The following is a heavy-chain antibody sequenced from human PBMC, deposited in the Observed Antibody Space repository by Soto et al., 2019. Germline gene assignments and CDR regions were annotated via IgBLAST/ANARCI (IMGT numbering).Heavy chain of an antibody. CDR3: AKPGGDYYGSGSYYNDDYYYGMDV. Sequence: ASVKVSCKASGYTFTSYAMNWVRQAPGQGLEWMGWINTNTGNPTYAQGFTGRFVFSLDTSVSTAYLQICSLKAEDTAVYYCAKPGGDYYGSGSYYNDDYYYGMDVWSQGTTVTVSS. CDR2: INTNTGNP. CDR1: GYTFTSYA. V-gene: IGHV7-4-1*01. J-gene: IGHJ6*02. D-gene: IGHD3-10*01.